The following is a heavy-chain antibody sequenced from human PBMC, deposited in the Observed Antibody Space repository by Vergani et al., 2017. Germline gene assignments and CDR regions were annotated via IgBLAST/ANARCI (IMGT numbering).Heavy chain of an antibody. D-gene: IGHD3-22*01. Sequence: QLQLQESGPGLVKPSETLSLTCTVSGGSISSSSYYWGWIRQPPGKGLEWIGSIYYSGSTYYNPSLKSRVTISVDTSKNQFSLKLSSVTAADTAVYYCARLRSGYYYGVDYWGQGTLVTVSS. CDR2: IYYSGST. V-gene: IGHV4-39*07. CDR3: ARLRSGYYYGVDY. CDR1: GGSISSSSYY. J-gene: IGHJ4*02.